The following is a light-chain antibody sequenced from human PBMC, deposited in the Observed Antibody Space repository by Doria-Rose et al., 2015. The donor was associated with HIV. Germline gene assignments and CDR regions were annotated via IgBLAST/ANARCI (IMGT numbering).Light chain of an antibody. J-gene: IGKJ3*01. Sequence: DIRLTQSPESLGMSLGERATLNCKSNQSLLYTSKNYLAWHQQKPGQPPKLLIYWASTRQSGVPARFSGSGSGTDFTLTISSLEAEGVAVYYCQQYYDTPSFGPGTTVDIK. CDR2: WAS. CDR1: QSLLYTSKNY. CDR3: QQYYDTPS. V-gene: IGKV4-1*01.